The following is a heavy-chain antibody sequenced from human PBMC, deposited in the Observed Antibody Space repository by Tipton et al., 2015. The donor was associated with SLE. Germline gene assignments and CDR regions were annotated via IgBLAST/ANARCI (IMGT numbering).Heavy chain of an antibody. Sequence: LRLSCAASGFTVSSHYMTWVRQAPGKGLEWIGKINHSGSTNYNPSLKSRVTISIDTSKNQFSLKLSSVTAADTAVYYCARTITMMMFPGAFDIWGQGTMVTVSS. J-gene: IGHJ3*02. V-gene: IGHV4-34*01. D-gene: IGHD3-22*01. CDR2: INHSGST. CDR1: GFTVSSHY. CDR3: ARTITMMMFPGAFDI.